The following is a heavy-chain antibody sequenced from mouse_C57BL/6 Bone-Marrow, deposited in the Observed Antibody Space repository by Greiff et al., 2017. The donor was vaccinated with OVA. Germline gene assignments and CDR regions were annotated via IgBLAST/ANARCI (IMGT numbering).Heavy chain of an antibody. CDR2: IYPGDGDT. Sequence: QVQLQQSGPELVKPGASVKISCKASGYAFSSSWMNWVKQRPGKGLEWIGRIYPGDGDTNYNGKFKGKATLTADKSSSTAYMQLSSLTSEDSAVYFCAREEFITTVVATDRYYFDYWGQGTTLTVSS. V-gene: IGHV1-82*01. J-gene: IGHJ2*01. CDR3: AREEFITTVVATDRYYFDY. CDR1: GYAFSSSW. D-gene: IGHD1-1*01.